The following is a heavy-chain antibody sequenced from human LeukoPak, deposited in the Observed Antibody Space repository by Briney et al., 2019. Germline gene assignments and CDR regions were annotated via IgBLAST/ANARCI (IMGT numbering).Heavy chain of an antibody. V-gene: IGHV4-59*06. D-gene: IGHD4-17*01. Sequence: SETLSLTCTVSGGSISSYYWSWIRQPPGKGLEWIGYIYYSGSTYYNPSHKSRVTISVDTSKNQFSLKLSSVTAADTAVYYCARDLTAVTTYRYYYYGMDVWGQGTTVTVSS. CDR3: ARDLTAVTTYRYYYYGMDV. CDR2: IYYSGST. CDR1: GGSISSYY. J-gene: IGHJ6*02.